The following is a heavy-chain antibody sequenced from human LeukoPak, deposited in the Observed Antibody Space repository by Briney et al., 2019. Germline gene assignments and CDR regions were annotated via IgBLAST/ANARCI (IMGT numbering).Heavy chain of an antibody. CDR2: IKQDGSEK. Sequence: PGGSLRLSCAASGFTFRSDSMKWVRQAPGKGLEWVANIKQDGSEKYYVDSVKGRFTISRDNAKNSLYLQMNSLRAEDTAVYYCARDCSSTSCLLLDYWGQGTLVTVSS. D-gene: IGHD2-2*01. CDR1: GFTFRSDS. J-gene: IGHJ4*02. CDR3: ARDCSSTSCLLLDY. V-gene: IGHV3-7*01.